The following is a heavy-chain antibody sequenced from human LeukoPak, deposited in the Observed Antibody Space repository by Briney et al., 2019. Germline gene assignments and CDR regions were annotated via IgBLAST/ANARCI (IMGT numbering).Heavy chain of an antibody. CDR1: GFTFSSYSMN. D-gene: IGHD1-26*01. CDR3: ARPAYRGSYYDAFDI. J-gene: IGHJ3*02. V-gene: IGHV4-39*01. Sequence: GSLRLSCAAPGFTFSSYSMNWVRQPPGKGLEWIGSIYYSGSTYYNPSLKSRVTISVDTSKNKFSLKLNSVTAADTAVYYCARPAYRGSYYDAFDIWGQGTMVTISS. CDR2: IYYSGST.